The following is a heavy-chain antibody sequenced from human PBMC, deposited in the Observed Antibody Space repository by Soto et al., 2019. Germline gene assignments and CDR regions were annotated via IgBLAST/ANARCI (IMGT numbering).Heavy chain of an antibody. V-gene: IGHV1-69*01. CDR3: AREGSGCSGGSCSSDY. Sequence: QVQLVQSGAEVKKPGSSVKVSCKASGGTFSSYAISWVRQAHGQGLEWMGGIIPIFGTANYAQKFQGRVTITADESTRTAYKELSSRRSEDTAVDYCAREGSGCSGGSCSSDYWCKGTLVTVSS. J-gene: IGHJ4*02. CDR2: IIPIFGTA. CDR1: GGTFSSYA. D-gene: IGHD2-15*01.